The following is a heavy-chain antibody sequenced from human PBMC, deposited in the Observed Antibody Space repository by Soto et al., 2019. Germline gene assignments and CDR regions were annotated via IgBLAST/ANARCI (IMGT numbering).Heavy chain of an antibody. J-gene: IGHJ4*02. Sequence: GGSLRLSYAASGFSFGSYALSWVHQAPGKGLEWVSTISGSEGKTFYADSVKGRFSISRDTSQSTLYLQMNSLRADDTAMYYCARWSYLDYWGQGTRVTVSS. CDR3: ARWSYLDY. V-gene: IGHV3-23*01. D-gene: IGHD3-3*01. CDR2: ISGSEGKT. CDR1: GFSFGSYA.